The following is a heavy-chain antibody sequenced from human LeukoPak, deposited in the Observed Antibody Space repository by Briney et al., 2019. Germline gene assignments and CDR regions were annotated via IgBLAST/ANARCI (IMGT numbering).Heavy chain of an antibody. Sequence: GGSLCLSRAAAGFTVSSSWMTWVSQEPGNGREWEANIKQDGSEMYYVSSEKGRFTISRDNDKNALYLQMNSLRAENTAVYYSARAPYYYNSDGCYFDYWGQGTLVTVSS. CDR3: ARAPYYYNSDGCYFDY. CDR1: GFTVSSSW. D-gene: IGHD3-22*01. J-gene: IGHJ4*02. CDR2: IKQDGSEM. V-gene: IGHV3-7*01.